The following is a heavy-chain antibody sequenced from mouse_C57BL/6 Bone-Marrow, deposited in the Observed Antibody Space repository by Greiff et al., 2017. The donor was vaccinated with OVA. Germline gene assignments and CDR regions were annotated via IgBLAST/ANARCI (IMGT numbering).Heavy chain of an antibody. J-gene: IGHJ4*01. CDR3: ARRGYSYAMDY. V-gene: IGHV5-12*01. CDR2: ISNGGGST. D-gene: IGHD2-3*01. CDR1: GFTFSDYY. Sequence: EVNVVESGGGLVQPGGSLKLSCAASGFTFSDYYMYWVRQTPEKRLEWVAYISNGGGSTYYPDTVKGRFTISRDNAKNTLYLQMSRLKAEDTAMYYCARRGYSYAMDYWGQGTSVTVSS.